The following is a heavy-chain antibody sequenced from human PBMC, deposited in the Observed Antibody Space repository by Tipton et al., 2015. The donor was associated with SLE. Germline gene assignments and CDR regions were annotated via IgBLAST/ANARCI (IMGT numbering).Heavy chain of an antibody. CDR2: IRADGSNK. CDR3: AGGTGAYFDH. Sequence: SLRLSCAASGFTYSGYAMHWVRQAPGKGLEWVAFIRADGSNKDYADSVKGRFTISRDNSKNTLYLQMHRLRVEDTAVYYCAGGTGAYFDHWGQGTLVTVSS. D-gene: IGHD3-16*01. CDR1: GFTYSGYA. J-gene: IGHJ4*02. V-gene: IGHV3-30*02.